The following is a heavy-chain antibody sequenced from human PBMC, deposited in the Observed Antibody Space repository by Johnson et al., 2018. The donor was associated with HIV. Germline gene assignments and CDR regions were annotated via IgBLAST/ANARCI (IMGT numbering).Heavy chain of an antibody. CDR3: AKGLIMIVFGGGLAHDAFDM. CDR1: GFTFSSYG. J-gene: IGHJ3*02. V-gene: IGHV3-30*18. D-gene: IGHD3-16*01. Sequence: VQLVESGGGVAQPGRSLRLSCAASGFTFSSYGMHWVRQAPGKGLEWVAVISYDGSNKYYADSVKGRFTISRDNSKNTLHLQMNSLRAEDTAGYYGAKGLIMIVFGGGLAHDAFDMWGQGTMVTVSS. CDR2: ISYDGSNK.